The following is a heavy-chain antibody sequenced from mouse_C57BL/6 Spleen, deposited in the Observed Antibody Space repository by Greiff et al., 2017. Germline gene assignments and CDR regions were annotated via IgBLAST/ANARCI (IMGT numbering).Heavy chain of an antibody. V-gene: IGHV1-64*01. CDR3: ARGWDYFDY. Sequence: VQLKESGADLVKPGPSVKLSCKASGYTFTSYWMHWVKQRPGQGLEWIGMILPKRGSTNYNEKFKSKATLNVDKSSSTAYMQLSSLTSEESAVYYCARGWDYFDYWGQGTTLTVSS. J-gene: IGHJ2*01. CDR2: ILPKRGST. CDR1: GYTFTSYW. D-gene: IGHD1-1*02.